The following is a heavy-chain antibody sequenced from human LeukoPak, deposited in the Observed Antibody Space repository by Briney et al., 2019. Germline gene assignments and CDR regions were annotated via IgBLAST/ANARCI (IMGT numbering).Heavy chain of an antibody. V-gene: IGHV4-61*02. J-gene: IGHJ4*02. CDR1: GGSVNSGNYY. CDR3: TRGGELMNF. CDR2: IYTSGST. D-gene: IGHD1-26*01. Sequence: SETLSLTCTVSGGSVNSGNYYWTWIRQPAGKRLEWIGRIYTSGSTNYNPSLKSRVTISIDASKNQFSLRLTSVTAADTAVYYCTRGGELMNFWGQGTLVTVSS.